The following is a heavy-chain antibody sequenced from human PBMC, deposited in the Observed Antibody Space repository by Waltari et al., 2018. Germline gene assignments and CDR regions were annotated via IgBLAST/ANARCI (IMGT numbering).Heavy chain of an antibody. CDR1: GGSFSGSY. CDR2: SNHSGST. Sequence: QVQLQQWGAGLLKPSETLSLTCAVYGGSFSGSYWRWIRKPPGKGLGWIGESNHSGSTYDNPSPKSGVTISVNASKNQFSLKLSSVTAADTAVYDCARPPSLAAAGPGWYFDLWGRGTLVTVSS. V-gene: IGHV4-34*01. D-gene: IGHD6-13*01. CDR3: ARPPSLAAAGPGWYFDL. J-gene: IGHJ2*01.